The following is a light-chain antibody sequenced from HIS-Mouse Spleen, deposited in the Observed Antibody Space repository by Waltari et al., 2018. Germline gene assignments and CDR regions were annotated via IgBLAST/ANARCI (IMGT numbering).Light chain of an antibody. CDR1: QSVSSY. V-gene: IGKV3-11*01. Sequence: EIVLTQSPATLSLSPGERATLSCRASQSVSSYLAWYQQKPGKAPRLLIYDASNRATGIPARFSVSGSGTDFTLTISSLEPEDFAVYYCQQRSNWPWTFGQGTKVEIK. CDR3: QQRSNWPWT. CDR2: DAS. J-gene: IGKJ1*01.